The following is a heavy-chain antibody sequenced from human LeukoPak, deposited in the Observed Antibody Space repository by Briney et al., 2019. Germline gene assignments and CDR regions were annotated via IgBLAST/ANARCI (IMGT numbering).Heavy chain of an antibody. CDR1: GFTFSSYS. Sequence: GGSLRLSCAASGFTFSSYSMNWVRQAPGKGLEWVSYISSSSSTIYYADSVKGRFTISRDNAKNPLYLQMNSLRAEDTAVYYCARVGRLGSSSWYKDYWGQGTLVTVSS. V-gene: IGHV3-48*01. J-gene: IGHJ4*02. CDR3: ARVGRLGSSSWYKDY. CDR2: ISSSSSTI. D-gene: IGHD6-13*01.